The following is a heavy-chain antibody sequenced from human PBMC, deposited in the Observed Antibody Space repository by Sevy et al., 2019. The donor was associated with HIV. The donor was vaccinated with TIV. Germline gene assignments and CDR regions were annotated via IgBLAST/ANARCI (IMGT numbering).Heavy chain of an antibody. V-gene: IGHV3-23*01. CDR2: ISGRAHRT. Sequence: GGSRRLSCAASGFTFSNYAMSWVRQTPGKGLGWVSAISGRAHRTYYTDSVKGRFTISRDNSKNMLFLQMNSLRAEDTAVYYCVKEVSEYSYSDYWGQGTLVTVSS. CDR1: GFTFSNYA. J-gene: IGHJ4*02. D-gene: IGHD5-18*01. CDR3: VKEVSEYSYSDY.